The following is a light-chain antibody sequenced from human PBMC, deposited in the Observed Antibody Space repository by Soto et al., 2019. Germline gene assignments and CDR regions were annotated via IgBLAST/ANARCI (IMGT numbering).Light chain of an antibody. CDR1: QSVLDSSNNRNY. CDR3: QQYYSTSSIT. CDR2: WAS. J-gene: IGKJ5*01. V-gene: IGKV4-1*01. Sequence: DIVMTQSPASLAVSLGERATINCKSSQSVLDSSNNRNYLAWYQQKPGQSPKLLIYWASTRESGVPGRFRGSGSGTDFTLTINSLQAEDVAVYYCQQYYSTSSITFGQGTRLEIK.